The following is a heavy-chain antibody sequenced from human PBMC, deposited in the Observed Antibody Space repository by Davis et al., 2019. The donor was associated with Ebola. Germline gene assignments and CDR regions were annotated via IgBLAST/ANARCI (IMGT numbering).Heavy chain of an antibody. CDR2: INAGNGNT. V-gene: IGHV1-3*01. CDR3: ARGPGI. CDR1: GFTSTRYG. J-gene: IGHJ4*02. D-gene: IGHD1-26*01. Sequence: AASVKVSCKASGFTSTRYGIHWVRQAPGQRLEWMGWINAGNGNTRATQKFQARVTISRDTSASTAYMELNSLSSGDTAVYYCARGPGIWGQGTLVTVSS.